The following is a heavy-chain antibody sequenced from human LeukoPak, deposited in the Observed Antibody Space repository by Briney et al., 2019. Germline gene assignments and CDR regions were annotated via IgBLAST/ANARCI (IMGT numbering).Heavy chain of an antibody. Sequence: SETLSLTCTVPGGSISSYYWSWIRRPPGKGLEWIGYIYYSGSTNYNPSLKSRVTISVDTSKNQFSLKLSSVIAADTAVYYCARDSGRIDGMDVWSQGTTVTVSS. CDR2: IYYSGST. CDR1: GGSISSYY. CDR3: ARDSGRIDGMDV. J-gene: IGHJ6*02. V-gene: IGHV4-59*01. D-gene: IGHD1-26*01.